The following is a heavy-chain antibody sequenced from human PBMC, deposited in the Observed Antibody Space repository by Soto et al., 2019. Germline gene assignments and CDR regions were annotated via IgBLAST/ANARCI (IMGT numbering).Heavy chain of an antibody. Sequence: SSETLSLTCTFSGCSISSYYWSWIRQPPGKGLEWIGYIYYSGSTNYNPSLKSRVTISVDTSKNQFSLKLSSVTAADTAVYYCARLGYSGYETIDYWGQGTLVTVSS. CDR2: IYYSGST. D-gene: IGHD5-12*01. CDR3: ARLGYSGYETIDY. CDR1: GCSISSYY. J-gene: IGHJ4*02. V-gene: IGHV4-59*08.